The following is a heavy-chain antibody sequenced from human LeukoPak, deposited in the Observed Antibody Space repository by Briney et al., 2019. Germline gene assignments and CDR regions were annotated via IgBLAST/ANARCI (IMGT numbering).Heavy chain of an antibody. D-gene: IGHD1-26*01. J-gene: IGHJ4*02. CDR3: TSSGSYLKGDFDY. Sequence: PGGSLRLSCAASGFTFSSYAMSWVRQAPGKGLEWVSAIIGSGGSTYYADSVKGRFTISRDNSKNTLYLQMNSLKTEDTAVYYCTSSGSYLKGDFDYWGQGTLVTVSS. V-gene: IGHV3-23*01. CDR2: IIGSGGST. CDR1: GFTFSSYA.